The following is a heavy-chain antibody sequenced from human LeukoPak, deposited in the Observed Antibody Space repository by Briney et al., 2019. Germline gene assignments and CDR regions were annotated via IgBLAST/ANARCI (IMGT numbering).Heavy chain of an antibody. CDR1: GYTFTSYD. CDR3: ARGDYYGSGSYRTFDY. Sequence: ASVKVSCKASGYTFTSYDINWVRQATGQGLEWMGWMNPNSGNTGYAQKFQGRVTITRNTSISTAYMELSSLRSEDTAVYYCARGDYYGSGSYRTFDYWGQGTLVTVSS. CDR2: MNPNSGNT. D-gene: IGHD3-10*01. V-gene: IGHV1-8*03. J-gene: IGHJ4*02.